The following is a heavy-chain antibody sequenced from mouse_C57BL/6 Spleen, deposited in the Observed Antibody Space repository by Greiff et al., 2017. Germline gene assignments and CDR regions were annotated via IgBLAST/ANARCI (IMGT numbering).Heavy chain of an antibody. CDR3: ARKRDYDGNWYFDG. Sequence: VQLQQSGAGLVRPGTSVTLSCKASGYTFTNYWIGWAQQRPGHGLEWIGDIYPGGGYTNYNEKFKGKATMTADKSSSTAYMQFSSLTSEDSAIYYSARKRDYDGNWYFDGWGTGTTVTVSS. D-gene: IGHD2-3*01. CDR2: IYPGGGYT. CDR1: GYTFTNYW. V-gene: IGHV1-63*01. J-gene: IGHJ1*03.